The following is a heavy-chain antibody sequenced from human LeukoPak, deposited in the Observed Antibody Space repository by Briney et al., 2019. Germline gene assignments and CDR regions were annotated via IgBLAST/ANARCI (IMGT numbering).Heavy chain of an antibody. CDR2: INHSGST. V-gene: IGHV4-34*01. CDR3: ARGNDSSGYGD. D-gene: IGHD3-22*01. CDR1: GGSFSGYY. Sequence: SETLSLTCAVYGGSFSGYYWSWIRRPPGKGLEWIGEINHSGSTIYNPSLKSRVTISVDTSKNQFSLKLSSVTAADTAVYYCARGNDSSGYGDWGQGTLVTVSS. J-gene: IGHJ4*02.